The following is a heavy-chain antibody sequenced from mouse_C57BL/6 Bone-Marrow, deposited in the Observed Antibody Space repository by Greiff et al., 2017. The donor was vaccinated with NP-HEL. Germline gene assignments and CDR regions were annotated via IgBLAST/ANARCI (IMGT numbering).Heavy chain of an antibody. CDR3: AGVPYYGSSYWYFDV. J-gene: IGHJ1*03. CDR1: GFPITSGYY. Sequence: VKLMESGPGLVKPSQSLFLTCSITGFPITSGYYWIWIRQSPGKPLEWMGYITHSGETFYNPSLQSPISITRETSKNQFFLQLNSVTTEDTAMYYCAGVPYYGSSYWYFDVWGTGTTVTVSS. V-gene: IGHV12-3*01. CDR2: ITHSGET. D-gene: IGHD1-1*01.